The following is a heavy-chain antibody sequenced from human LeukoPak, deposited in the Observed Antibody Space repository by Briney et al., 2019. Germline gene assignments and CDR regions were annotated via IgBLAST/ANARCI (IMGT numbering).Heavy chain of an antibody. CDR1: GGSISSSSYY. V-gene: IGHV4-39*01. J-gene: IGHJ3*02. CDR3: ARRAVGDDAFDI. Sequence: SETLSLTCTVSGGSISSSSYYWGWIRQPPGKGLEWIGSIYYSGSTYYNPSLKSRVTISVDTSKNQFSLKLSSVTAADTAVYYCARRAVGDDAFDIWGQGTMATVSS. D-gene: IGHD6-19*01. CDR2: IYYSGST.